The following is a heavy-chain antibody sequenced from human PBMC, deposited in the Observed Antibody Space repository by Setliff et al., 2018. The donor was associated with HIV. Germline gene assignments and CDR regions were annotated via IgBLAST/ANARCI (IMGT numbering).Heavy chain of an antibody. V-gene: IGHV3-21*04. Sequence: GGSLRLSCAASGFTFSSYTMNWVRQAPGKGLEWVSSISSSSYYIYYADSVKGRFTISRDNAKNTLFLQMNSLRPEDTAVYYCARVNSGGYNYKSFFDYWGQGTLVTVSS. J-gene: IGHJ4*02. D-gene: IGHD5-12*01. CDR3: ARVNSGGYNYKSFFDY. CDR1: GFTFSSYT. CDR2: ISSSSYYI.